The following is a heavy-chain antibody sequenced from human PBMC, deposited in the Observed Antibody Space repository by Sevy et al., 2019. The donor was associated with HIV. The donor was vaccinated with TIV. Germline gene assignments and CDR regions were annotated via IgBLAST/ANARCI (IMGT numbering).Heavy chain of an antibody. J-gene: IGHJ3*02. V-gene: IGHV1-46*01. CDR3: ARDHTVIGSSYHGAFDI. CDR1: GYTFTSYY. D-gene: IGHD6-13*01. CDR2: INPSGGST. Sequence: ASVKVSCKASGYTFTSYYMHWVRQAPGQGLEWMGIINPSGGSTSYAQKFQGRVTMTRDTSTSTVYMELSSLRSEDTAVYYCARDHTVIGSSYHGAFDIWGQGTMVTVSS.